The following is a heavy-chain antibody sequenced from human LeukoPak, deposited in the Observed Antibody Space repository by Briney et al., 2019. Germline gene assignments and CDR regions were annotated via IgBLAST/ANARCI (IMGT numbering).Heavy chain of an antibody. Sequence: GGSLRLSCSASGFIYSNYAMYWVRQAPGKGLEYVSAISSNGGSTYYADSLKGRFTISRDNSKNTLYLQMSSLRSEDTAVYYCAKNGVYTSGWYGGYFDSWGQGTLVTVSS. CDR2: ISSNGGST. CDR1: GFIYSNYA. D-gene: IGHD6-19*01. J-gene: IGHJ4*02. V-gene: IGHV3-64D*08. CDR3: AKNGVYTSGWYGGYFDS.